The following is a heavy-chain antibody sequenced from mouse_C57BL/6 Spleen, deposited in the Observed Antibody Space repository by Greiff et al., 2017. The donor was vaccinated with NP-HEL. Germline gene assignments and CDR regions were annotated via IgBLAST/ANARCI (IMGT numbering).Heavy chain of an antibody. J-gene: IGHJ4*01. CDR2: IWGGGST. D-gene: IGHD1-1*01. Sequence: VQRVESGPGLVAPSQSLSITCTVSGFSLTSYGVDWVRQPPGKGLEWLGVIWGGGSTNYNSALMSRLSISKDNPKSQVFLKRNSLQTDDTAMDYCAKRATTVDAMDYWAQGTSVTVSA. V-gene: IGHV2-9*01. CDR1: GFSLTSYG. CDR3: AKRATTVDAMDY.